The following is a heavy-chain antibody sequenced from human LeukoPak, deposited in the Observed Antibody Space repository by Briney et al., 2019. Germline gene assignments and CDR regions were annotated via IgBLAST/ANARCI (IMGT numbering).Heavy chain of an antibody. CDR2: INPKSGGT. J-gene: IGHJ6*02. CDR1: GYTFTGYY. V-gene: IGHV1-2*02. Sequence: ASVKVSCKASGYTFTGYYIHWVGHAPGQGLEWMGWINPKSGGTSYAQKFQDRVTMTRDTSISTAHVELSRLRSDDTAVYYCARDPIVGATISGYYGMDVWGQGTTVTVSS. D-gene: IGHD1-26*01. CDR3: ARDPIVGATISGYYGMDV.